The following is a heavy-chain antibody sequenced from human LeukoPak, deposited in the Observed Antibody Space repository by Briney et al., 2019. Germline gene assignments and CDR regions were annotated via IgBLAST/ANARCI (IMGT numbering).Heavy chain of an antibody. Sequence: GGSLRLSCAASGFTFSSYAMTWVRQAPGKGLEWVSTITSSGGNTYYADSVKGRFTISRDNSKNTLYLQMNSLRADDTAIYYCANPLVRSSWLLDYWGRGTLVTVSA. V-gene: IGHV3-23*01. D-gene: IGHD6-13*01. J-gene: IGHJ4*02. CDR1: GFTFSSYA. CDR2: ITSSGGNT. CDR3: ANPLVRSSWLLDY.